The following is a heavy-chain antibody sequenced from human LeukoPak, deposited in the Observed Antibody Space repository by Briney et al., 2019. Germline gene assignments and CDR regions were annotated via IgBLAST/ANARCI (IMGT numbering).Heavy chain of an antibody. J-gene: IGHJ5*02. D-gene: IGHD1-14*01. CDR2: ISSTSSMI. Sequence: HPGGSLRLSCAASGFTLSSYSMNWVRQAPGRGLEWISFISSTSSMIYYADSVKGRFTISRDNAENSLYLQMNSLRAEDTAVYYCARDLLVYGGWFDPWGQGTLVTASS. CDR3: ARDLLVYGGWFDP. CDR1: GFTLSSYS. V-gene: IGHV3-48*04.